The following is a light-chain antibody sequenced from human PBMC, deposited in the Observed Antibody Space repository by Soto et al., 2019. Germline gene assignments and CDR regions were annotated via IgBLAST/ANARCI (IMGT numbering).Light chain of an antibody. J-gene: IGKJ1*01. CDR1: RSDSTW. Sequence: DIQMTQFPSTLSASVGDTVTITCRASRSDSTWLAWYQQIPGGAPKLLIYKASILESGVPSRFSGSGSGTAVTRTNTSLQPEDFATYYCQKYDMFGPGNKVEIK. CDR2: KAS. CDR3: QKYDM. V-gene: IGKV1-5*03.